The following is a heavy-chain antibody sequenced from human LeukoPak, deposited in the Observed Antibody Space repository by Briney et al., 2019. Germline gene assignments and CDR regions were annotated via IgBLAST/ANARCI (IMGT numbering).Heavy chain of an antibody. CDR2: ISTKTDGGTA. Sequence: GGSLRLSCAASGFTFSGSAMHWVRQAPGKGLEWVGRISTKTDGGTADYAAPVKGRFTISRDDSKNTLYLQMNSLKTDDTAVYYCIKSSGDWHWGQGTLVTVSS. CDR1: GFTFSGSA. J-gene: IGHJ4*02. D-gene: IGHD2-21*02. V-gene: IGHV3-15*05. CDR3: IKSSGDWH.